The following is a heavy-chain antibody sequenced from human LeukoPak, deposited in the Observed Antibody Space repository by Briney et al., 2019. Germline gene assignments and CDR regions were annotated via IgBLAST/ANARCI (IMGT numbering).Heavy chain of an antibody. D-gene: IGHD2-2*01. CDR2: INPSSGGT. CDR3: ARDPRSTSVPHYYYYMDV. CDR1: GYTFTGYY. J-gene: IGHJ6*03. V-gene: IGHV1-2*02. Sequence: ASVKVSCKASGYTFTGYYIHWVRQAPGQGLERMGWINPSSGGTNYAQKFQGRATMTRDTSITTAYMELSRLTSDDTAVYYCARDPRSTSVPHYYYYMDVWGKGTTVTVSS.